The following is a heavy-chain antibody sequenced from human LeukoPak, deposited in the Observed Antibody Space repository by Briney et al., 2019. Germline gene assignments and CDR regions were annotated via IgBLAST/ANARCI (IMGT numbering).Heavy chain of an antibody. V-gene: IGHV3-30*03. CDR2: ISYDGSNK. J-gene: IGHJ3*01. Sequence: GRSLRLSCAASGFTFRSYGMHWVRQAPGKGPEWVAVISYDGSNKYYEDSVKGRFTISRDNSKNTLYLQMNSLRVEDTAVYYCARSSYSSSSSVWGQGTMVTVSS. D-gene: IGHD6-6*01. CDR1: GFTFRSYG. CDR3: ARSSYSSSSSV.